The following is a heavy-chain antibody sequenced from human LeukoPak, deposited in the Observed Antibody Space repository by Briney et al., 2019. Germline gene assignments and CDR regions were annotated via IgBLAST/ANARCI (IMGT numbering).Heavy chain of an antibody. CDR1: GGSFSGYY. J-gene: IGHJ4*02. CDR3: ARDRPGVSFGDY. D-gene: IGHD3-10*01. V-gene: IGHV4-34*01. Sequence: SETLSLTCAVYGGSFSGYYWSWIRQPPGKGLEWIGEINHSGSTNYNPSLKSRVTISVDTSKNQFSLKLSSVTAADTAVYYCARDRPGVSFGDYWGQGTLVTVSS. CDR2: INHSGST.